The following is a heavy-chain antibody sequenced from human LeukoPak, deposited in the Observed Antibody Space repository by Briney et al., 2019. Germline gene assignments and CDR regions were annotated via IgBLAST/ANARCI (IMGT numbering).Heavy chain of an antibody. CDR1: GYTFTSYA. CDR2: INAGNGNT. D-gene: IGHD3-22*01. CDR3: ARAITYFVPYYYDSSGIRGPPGGY. Sequence: ASVKVSCKASGYTFTSYAIHWVRQAPGQRLEWMGWINAGNGNTKYSQKFQGRVTITRVTSASTAYMELSSLRSEDTAVYYCARAITYFVPYYYDSSGIRGPPGGYWGQGTQVTVSS. J-gene: IGHJ4*02. V-gene: IGHV1-3*01.